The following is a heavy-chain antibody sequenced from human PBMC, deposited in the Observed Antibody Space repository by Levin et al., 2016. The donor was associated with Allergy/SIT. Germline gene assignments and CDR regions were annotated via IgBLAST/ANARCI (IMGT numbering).Heavy chain of an antibody. J-gene: IGHJ6*03. V-gene: IGHV3-48*02. CDR1: GFTFSSYS. Sequence: GESLKISCAASGFTFSSYSMNWVRQAPGKGLEWVSYISSSSSTIYYADSVKGRFTISRDNAKNSLYLQMNSLRDEDTAVYYCAREPGGVYDFWSGYSYYYYMDVWGKGTTVTVSS. CDR3: AREPGGVYDFWSGYSYYYYMDV. CDR2: ISSSSSTI. D-gene: IGHD3-3*01.